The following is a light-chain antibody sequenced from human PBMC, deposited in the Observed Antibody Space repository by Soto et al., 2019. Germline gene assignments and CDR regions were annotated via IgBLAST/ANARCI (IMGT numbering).Light chain of an antibody. Sequence: QSVLAQPASVSGSPGQSITISCTGTSSDVGGYSYVSWYQQHPSKATKLMIYEVSNRPSGVSNRFSGSKSGNTASLTISGLQAEDEADYYCSSYTSSSDYVFGTGTKVTVL. V-gene: IGLV2-14*01. CDR3: SSYTSSSDYV. CDR1: SSDVGGYSY. J-gene: IGLJ1*01. CDR2: EVS.